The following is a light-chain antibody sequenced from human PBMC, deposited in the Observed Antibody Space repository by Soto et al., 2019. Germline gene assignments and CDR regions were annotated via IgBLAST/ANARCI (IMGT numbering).Light chain of an antibody. CDR1: QSVSSSY. CDR3: QQYGSSPPYT. J-gene: IGKJ2*01. V-gene: IGKV3-20*01. Sequence: EIVLTQSPGTLSLSPGERATLSCRASQSVSSSYLAWYQQKPGQAPRLLIYGASSRATGIPDRFSGSGSGTDFTRTISILEPEDFAVYYCQQYGSSPPYTFGQGTKLEIK. CDR2: GAS.